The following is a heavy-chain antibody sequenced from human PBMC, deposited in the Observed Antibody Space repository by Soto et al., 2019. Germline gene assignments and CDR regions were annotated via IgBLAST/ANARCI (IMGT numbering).Heavy chain of an antibody. CDR3: ARDSGAALYGEDALDI. CDR1: GYSFSSYD. J-gene: IGHJ3*02. V-gene: IGHV1-18*04. Sequence: QGKLVQSGPEVKKPGASVKVSCTASGYSFSSYDITWVRQAPGQGLEWLGWVSTSIRSTMSAEKLQGRLTMTTDTSTTTVYMELRGLTSDDTAVYYCARDSGAALYGEDALDIWGQGTMVSVSS. CDR2: VSTSIRST. D-gene: IGHD3-10*01.